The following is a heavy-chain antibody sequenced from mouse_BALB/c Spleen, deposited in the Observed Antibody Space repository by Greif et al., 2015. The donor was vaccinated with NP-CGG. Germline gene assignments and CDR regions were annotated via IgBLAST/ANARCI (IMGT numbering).Heavy chain of an antibody. Sequence: EVHLVESGGGLVKPGGSLKLSCAASGFTFSSYAMSWVRQTPEKRLEWVASISSGGSTYYPDSVKGRFTISRDNARNTLYLQMSSLRSEDTAMYYCARGPGYGSSYGAMDYWGQGTSVTVSS. CDR3: ARGPGYGSSYGAMDY. V-gene: IGHV5-6-5*01. D-gene: IGHD1-1*01. CDR2: ISSGGST. CDR1: GFTFSSYA. J-gene: IGHJ4*01.